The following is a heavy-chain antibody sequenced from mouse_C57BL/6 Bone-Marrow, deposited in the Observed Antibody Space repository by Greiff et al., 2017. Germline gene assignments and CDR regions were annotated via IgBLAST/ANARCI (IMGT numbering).Heavy chain of an antibody. CDR3: ARGWFSRCRCFDY. V-gene: IGHV1-55*01. CDR1: GYTFTSYW. CDR2: IYPSSGST. J-gene: IGHJ3*01. Sequence: QVQLQQPGAELVKPGASVKMSCKASGYTFTSYWISWVKQRPGQGLEWIGEIYPSSGSTNYNEKFKSKATLTVDKSSSTAYMQLRSLTSEDSAVYYCARGWFSRCRCFDYWGPGTMVTVSA. D-gene: IGHD2-3*01.